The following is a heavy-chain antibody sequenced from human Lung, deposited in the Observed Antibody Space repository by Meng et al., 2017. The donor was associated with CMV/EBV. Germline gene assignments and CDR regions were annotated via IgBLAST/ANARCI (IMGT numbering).Heavy chain of an antibody. D-gene: IGHD2-2*01. Sequence: SQXXSLTXAVYGGSFSGYYWSWIRQPPGKGLEWIGEINHSGSTNYNPSLKSRVTISVDTSKNQFSLKLSSVTAADTAVYYCARGGKDIVVVPAPIDYWGQGTRVTDAS. V-gene: IGHV4-34*01. CDR2: INHSGST. CDR1: GGSFSGYY. CDR3: ARGGKDIVVVPAPIDY. J-gene: IGHJ4*02.